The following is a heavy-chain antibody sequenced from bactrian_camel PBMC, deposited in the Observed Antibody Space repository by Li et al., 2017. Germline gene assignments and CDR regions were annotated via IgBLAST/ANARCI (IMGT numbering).Heavy chain of an antibody. CDR2: FTSDDST. Sequence: VQLVESGGSSVQAGGSLRLSCAASGYSSIVNCMGWYRQGIGEEREGVAAIFTSDDSTYYTDSVKGRFTISRENDKNTVYLQMNNLKPEDTAMYYCVDDCYGSRYYLARRTNVWGQGTQVTVS. V-gene: IGHV3S53*01. D-gene: IGHD6*01. J-gene: IGHJ4*01. CDR1: GYSSIVNC. CDR3: VDDCYGSRYYLARRTNV.